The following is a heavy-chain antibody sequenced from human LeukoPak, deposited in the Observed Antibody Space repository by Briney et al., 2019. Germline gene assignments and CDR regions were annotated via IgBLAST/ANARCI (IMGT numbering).Heavy chain of an antibody. CDR3: ARGKATITGGDY. J-gene: IGHJ4*02. V-gene: IGHV1-2*02. CDR2: INPNSGGT. Sequence: ASVKVSCKASGYTFTGYYMHWLRQAPGQGLEWMGWINPNSGGTNYAQKFQGRVTMTRDTSISTAYMELSRLRSDDTAVYYCARGKATITGGDYWGQGTLVTVSS. D-gene: IGHD5-24*01. CDR1: GYTFTGYY.